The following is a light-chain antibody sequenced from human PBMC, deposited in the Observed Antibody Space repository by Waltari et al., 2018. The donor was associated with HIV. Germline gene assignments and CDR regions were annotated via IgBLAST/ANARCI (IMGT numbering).Light chain of an antibody. Sequence: DIQMTQSPSSLSASVGDRVTITCRESQNIKTNFNWYQQKPGKAPKVLIYGASKLKRGVPSRFSGSGSGTDFTLSISSLQPEDSATYYCQQGGGMPYTFGQGTMVEIK. CDR3: QQGGGMPYT. J-gene: IGKJ2*01. CDR2: GAS. CDR1: QNIKTN. V-gene: IGKV1-39*01.